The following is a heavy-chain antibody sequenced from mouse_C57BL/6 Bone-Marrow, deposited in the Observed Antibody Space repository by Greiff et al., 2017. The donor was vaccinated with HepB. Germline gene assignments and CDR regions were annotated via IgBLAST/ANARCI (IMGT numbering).Heavy chain of an antibody. CDR1: GYTFTSYG. D-gene: IGHD2-1*01. CDR3: ASYGNSWFAY. V-gene: IGHV1-81*01. J-gene: IGHJ3*01. Sequence: QVQLQQSGAELARPGASVKLSCKASGYTFTSYGISWVKQRTGQGLEWIGEIYPRSGNTYYNEKFKGKATLTADKSSSTAYMKLRSLTSEDSAVYFCASYGNSWFAYWGQGTLVTVSA. CDR2: IYPRSGNT.